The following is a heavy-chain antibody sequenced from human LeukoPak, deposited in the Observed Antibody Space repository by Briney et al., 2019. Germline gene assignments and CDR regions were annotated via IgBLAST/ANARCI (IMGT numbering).Heavy chain of an antibody. CDR3: ATLYCSSTSCYKGFDY. Sequence: GASVKVSCKVSGYTLTELSMHCVRQAPGKGLEWMGGFDPEDGETIYAQKFQGRVTMTEDTSTDTAYMELSSLRSEGTAVYYCATLYCSSTSCYKGFDYWGQGTLVTVSS. D-gene: IGHD2-2*02. CDR1: GYTLTELS. V-gene: IGHV1-24*01. J-gene: IGHJ4*02. CDR2: FDPEDGET.